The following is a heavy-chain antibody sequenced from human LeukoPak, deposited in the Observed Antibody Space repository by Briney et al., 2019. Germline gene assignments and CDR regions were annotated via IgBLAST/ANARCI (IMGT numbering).Heavy chain of an antibody. V-gene: IGHV5-51*01. CDR1: GYSFTDYW. CDR3: ARASGDFWSGYTFDY. Sequence: GESLKISCKGSGYSFTDYWIGWVRQMPGKGLEWMGIFYPGDSDTRYSPSFRSQVTISADKSISTAYLQWRSLKASDTAMYYCARASGDFWSGYTFDYWGQGTLVTVSS. J-gene: IGHJ4*02. CDR2: FYPGDSDT. D-gene: IGHD3-3*01.